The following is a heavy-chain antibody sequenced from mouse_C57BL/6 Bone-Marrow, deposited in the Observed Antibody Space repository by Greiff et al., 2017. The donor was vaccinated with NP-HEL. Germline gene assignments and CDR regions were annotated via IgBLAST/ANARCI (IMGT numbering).Heavy chain of an antibody. J-gene: IGHJ2*01. CDR1: GYTFTSYW. CDR2: IDPSDSYT. CDR3: ARDTLGGDY. D-gene: IGHD4-1*01. Sequence: GAELVMPGASVKLSCKASGYTFTSYWMHWVKQRHGQGLEWIGEIDPSDSYTNYNQKFKGKSTLNVDKSSSTAYMQLSSLTSEDSAVYYCARDTLGGDYWGQGTTLTVSS. V-gene: IGHV1-69*01.